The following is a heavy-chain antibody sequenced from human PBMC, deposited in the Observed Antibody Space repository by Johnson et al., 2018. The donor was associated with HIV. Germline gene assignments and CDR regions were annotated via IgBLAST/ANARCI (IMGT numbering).Heavy chain of an antibody. Sequence: VQLVESGGGVVQPGTSLRLSCAASGFTFSSYGIHLVRQAPGKGLEWVAFIWHDGRDVYYADSVKGRFTVSRDNSKNAVYLQMNSLRVEDTALYYCARDRARCISGWYNDAFDIWGQGTMVTVSS. J-gene: IGHJ3*02. CDR1: GFTFSSYG. CDR2: IWHDGRDV. D-gene: IGHD6-19*01. V-gene: IGHV3-33*01. CDR3: ARDRARCISGWYNDAFDI.